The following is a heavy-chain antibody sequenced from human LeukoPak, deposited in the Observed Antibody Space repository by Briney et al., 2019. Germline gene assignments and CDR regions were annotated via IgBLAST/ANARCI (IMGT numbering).Heavy chain of an antibody. Sequence: VGSLRLSCAASGFTFSSYWMSWVRQAPGKGLEWVANIKQDGSEKYYVDSVKGRFTISRDNAKNSLYLQMNSLRAEDTAVYYCARSLTAYYYYYMDVWGKGTTVTVSS. CDR3: ARSLTAYYYYYMDV. V-gene: IGHV3-7*01. D-gene: IGHD2-21*02. CDR2: IKQDGSEK. CDR1: GFTFSSYW. J-gene: IGHJ6*03.